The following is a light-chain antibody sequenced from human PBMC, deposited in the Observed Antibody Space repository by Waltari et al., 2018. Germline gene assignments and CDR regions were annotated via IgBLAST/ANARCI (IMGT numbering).Light chain of an antibody. CDR1: QGISSY. CDR3: QQLNSYPF. V-gene: IGKV1-9*01. J-gene: IGKJ3*01. Sequence: DIQLTNSPSFLSASVEDRVTIPCRASQGISSYLDLYQQKRGKAPKLLIYAASTLQSGVPSRFSGSGSGTEFTLTISSLQPEDFATYYCQQLNSYPFFGPGTKVDIK. CDR2: AAS.